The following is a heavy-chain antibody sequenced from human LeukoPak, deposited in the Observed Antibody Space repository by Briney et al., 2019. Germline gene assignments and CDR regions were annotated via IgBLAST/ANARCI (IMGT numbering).Heavy chain of an antibody. CDR1: GYSISSGYY. CDR2: IYHSGST. J-gene: IGHJ4*02. V-gene: IGHV4-38-2*02. Sequence: SETLSLTCTVSGYSISSGYYWGWIRQPPGKGLEWIGSIYHSGSTYYNPSLKSRVTISVDTSKNQFSLDLRSVTAEDTAVYYCARHSPNVKGDYFDYWGQGTLVTVSS. D-gene: IGHD2-21*01. CDR3: ARHSPNVKGDYFDY.